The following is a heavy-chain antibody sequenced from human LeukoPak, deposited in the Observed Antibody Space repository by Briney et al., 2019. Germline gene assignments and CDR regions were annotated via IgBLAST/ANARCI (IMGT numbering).Heavy chain of an antibody. D-gene: IGHD3-10*01. CDR1: GFTFSSYS. CDR2: ISSSSSTI. V-gene: IGHV3-48*04. J-gene: IGHJ1*01. Sequence: PGGSLRLSCAASGFTFSSYSMNWVRQAPGKGLEWVSYISSSSSTIYYADSVKGRFTISRDNAKNSLYLQMNSLRAEDTAVYYCAKARFGELLEYFQHWGQGTLVTVSS. CDR3: AKARFGELLEYFQH.